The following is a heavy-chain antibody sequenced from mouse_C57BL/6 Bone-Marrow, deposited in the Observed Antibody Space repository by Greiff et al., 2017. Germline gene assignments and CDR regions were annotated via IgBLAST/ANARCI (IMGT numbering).Heavy chain of an antibody. CDR3: ARDHSNYYALDY. Sequence: EVKVEESGGGLVKPGGSLKLSCAASGFTFSSYAMSWVRQTPEKRLEWVATISDGGSYTYYPDNVKGRFTISRDNAKNTLYLQMSNLKSEDTAMYYCARDHSNYYALDYWGQGTSVTVSS. J-gene: IGHJ4*01. V-gene: IGHV5-4*01. D-gene: IGHD2-5*01. CDR2: ISDGGSYT. CDR1: GFTFSSYA.